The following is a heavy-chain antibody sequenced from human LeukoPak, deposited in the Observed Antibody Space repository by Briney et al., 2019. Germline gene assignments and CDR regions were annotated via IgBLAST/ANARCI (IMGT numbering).Heavy chain of an antibody. J-gene: IGHJ4*02. CDR3: ARAEAEWLAHLFDY. CDR2: IYYSGST. Sequence: SETLSLTCSVSGDSISFYYWSWIRQPPGKGLEWIGYIYYSGSTNYNPSLKSRVTISLDTSKNQFSLKLSSVTAADTAVYYCARAEAEWLAHLFDYGGQGTLVTVSS. CDR1: GDSISFYY. V-gene: IGHV4-59*01. D-gene: IGHD6-19*01.